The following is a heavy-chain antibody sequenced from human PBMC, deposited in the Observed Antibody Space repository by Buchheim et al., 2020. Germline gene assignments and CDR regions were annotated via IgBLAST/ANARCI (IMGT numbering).Heavy chain of an antibody. J-gene: IGHJ4*02. CDR2: IYYSGNT. CDR1: GGSISSSRNY. CDR3: ARHYCSSGQKSFDY. V-gene: IGHV4-39*01. Sequence: QLQLQESGPGLVKPSETLSLTCTVSGGSISSSRNYWGWIRQSPGKGLEWIGSIYYSGNTYYNPSLKSRVTMSVDTSKNQFSLKLSSVTAADTAIYYYARHYCSSGQKSFDYWGQG. D-gene: IGHD6-19*01.